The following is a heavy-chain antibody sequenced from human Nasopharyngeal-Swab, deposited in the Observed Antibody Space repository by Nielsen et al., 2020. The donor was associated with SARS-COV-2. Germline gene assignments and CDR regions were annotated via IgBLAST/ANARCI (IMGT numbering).Heavy chain of an antibody. CDR2: VDYDGVRT. Sequence: GESPKIHCPGPGYTFSNYAISWVRQAPGQGLEWVSTVDYDGVRTHYADSVEGRFIISRNYSRNTAFLQIKSLRVEDAAVYYCATWMTAHFDYWGQGTLVT. V-gene: IGHV3-23*01. CDR3: ATWMTAHFDY. D-gene: IGHD5-18*01. CDR1: GYTFSNYA. J-gene: IGHJ4*02.